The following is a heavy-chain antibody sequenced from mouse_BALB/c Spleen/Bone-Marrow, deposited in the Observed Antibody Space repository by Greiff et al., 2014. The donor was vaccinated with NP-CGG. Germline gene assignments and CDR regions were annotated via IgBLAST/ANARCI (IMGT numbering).Heavy chain of an antibody. D-gene: IGHD1-2*01. CDR2: ISYSGST. Sequence: EVKLQASGPGLVKPSQSLSLTCTVTGYSITSDYAWNWIRQFPGNKLEWMGYISYSGSTSYNPSLKSRISISRDTSKNQFFLQLNSVTTEDTATYYCARNYGYLYALDYWGQGTSVTVSS. CDR1: GYSITSDYA. J-gene: IGHJ4*01. V-gene: IGHV3-2*02. CDR3: ARNYGYLYALDY.